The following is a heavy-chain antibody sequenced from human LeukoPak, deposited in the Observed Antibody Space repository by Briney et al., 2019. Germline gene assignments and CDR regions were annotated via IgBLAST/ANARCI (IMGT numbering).Heavy chain of an antibody. D-gene: IGHD5-18*01. CDR2: ISHSGST. Sequence: SETLSLTCAVYGDSFSGYYWTWIRQPPGKGLEWIGEISHSGSTNYHPSLKSRVTISVDTSKNQFSLKVTSVTAADTAVYYCARGRGYSYEVGFDYWGQGNLVTVSS. J-gene: IGHJ4*02. CDR1: GDSFSGYY. V-gene: IGHV4-34*01. CDR3: ARGRGYSYEVGFDY.